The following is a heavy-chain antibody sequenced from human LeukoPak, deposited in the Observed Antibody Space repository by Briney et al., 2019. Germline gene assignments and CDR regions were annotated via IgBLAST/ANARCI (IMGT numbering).Heavy chain of an antibody. CDR2: INPSGGST. CDR3: AREGRRFRGTTTPSHYYYYYMDV. CDR1: GYTFTSYD. J-gene: IGHJ6*03. V-gene: IGHV1-46*01. Sequence: ASVKVSCKASGYTFTSYDISWVRQAPGQGLEWMGIINPSGGSTSYAQKFQGRVTMTRDTSTSTVYMELSSLRSEDTAVYYCAREGRRFRGTTTPSHYYYYYMDVWGKGTTVTVSS. D-gene: IGHD1/OR15-1a*01.